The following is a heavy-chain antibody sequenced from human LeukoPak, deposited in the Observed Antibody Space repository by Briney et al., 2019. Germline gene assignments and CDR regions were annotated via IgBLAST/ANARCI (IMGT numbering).Heavy chain of an antibody. CDR3: ARVAGGDDFDY. Sequence: GGSLRLSCAASGFTFSSYWMSWVRQAPGKGLEWVANIKQDGREKYYVDSVKGRFTISRDNAKNSLYLQMNSLRAEDTAVYYCARVAGGDDFDYWGQGTLVTVSS. J-gene: IGHJ4*02. CDR1: GFTFSSYW. CDR2: IKQDGREK. D-gene: IGHD2-21*02. V-gene: IGHV3-7*01.